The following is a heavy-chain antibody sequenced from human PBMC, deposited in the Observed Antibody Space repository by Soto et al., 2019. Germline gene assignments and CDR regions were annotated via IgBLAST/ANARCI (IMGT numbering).Heavy chain of an antibody. V-gene: IGHV3-23*01. Sequence: EEQLLESGGGSVQPGGSLRLSCTASGFNFRNYAMSWVRQAPGKGLEWVSIISSNGESTYKTDATYYADCVRGRFTISGDNTNNSLFLQMNSQRSEDTAVYCCTKALYCSSNSCYSGGDTFHIWGQGTMVTVS. CDR2: ISSNGESTYKTDAT. CDR3: TKALYCSSNSCYSGGDTFHI. J-gene: IGHJ3*02. D-gene: IGHD2-2*01. CDR1: GFNFRNYA.